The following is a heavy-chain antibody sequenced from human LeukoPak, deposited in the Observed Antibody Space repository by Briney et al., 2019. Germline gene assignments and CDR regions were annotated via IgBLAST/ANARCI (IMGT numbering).Heavy chain of an antibody. CDR2: TTGSGDDT. D-gene: IGHD6-19*01. J-gene: IGHJ4*02. Sequence: PGGSLRLSCAASGFTFSSYAMSWVRQAPGKGLEWVSSTTGSGDDTNHADSVKGRFTISRDNSKNTLYLEMNSLSAGDTAVYYCAKAAAYSTGWRCDCWGQGTLVTVSS. V-gene: IGHV3-23*01. CDR1: GFTFSSYA. CDR3: AKAAAYSTGWRCDC.